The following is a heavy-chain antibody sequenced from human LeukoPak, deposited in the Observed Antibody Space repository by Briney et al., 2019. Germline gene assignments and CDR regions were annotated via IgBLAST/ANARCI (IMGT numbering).Heavy chain of an antibody. J-gene: IGHJ3*02. CDR1: GGSTSSSTYY. CDR3: ARHSGYENAFDI. Sequence: SETLSLTCTVSGGSTSSSTYYWDWIRQPPGKGLEWIGNFYNSGSTYYNPSLKSRVTISGDTSKNQFSLKLSSVTAADTAVYYCARHSGYENAFDIWGQGTMVTVSS. V-gene: IGHV4-39*01. D-gene: IGHD5-12*01. CDR2: FYNSGST.